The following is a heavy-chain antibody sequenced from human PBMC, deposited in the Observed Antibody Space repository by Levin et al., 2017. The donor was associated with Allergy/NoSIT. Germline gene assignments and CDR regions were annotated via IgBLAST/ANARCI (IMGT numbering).Heavy chain of an antibody. Sequence: GESLKISCAASGFRFSNYVMTWVRQAPGKGLEWVSAVSGSGDDTYYAESVKGRFTISRDNSKNTLYLQMNSLRAEDTAIYYWARGWSSVSYYSTHWGQGTLVTVSS. V-gene: IGHV3-23*01. CDR2: VSGSGDDT. D-gene: IGHD1-26*01. CDR3: ARGWSSVSYYSTH. J-gene: IGHJ4*02. CDR1: GFRFSNYV.